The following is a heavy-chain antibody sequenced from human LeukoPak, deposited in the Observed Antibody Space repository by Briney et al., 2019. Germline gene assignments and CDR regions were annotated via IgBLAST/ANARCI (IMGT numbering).Heavy chain of an antibody. CDR1: GFTFSSYS. CDR2: ISSSSSYI. Sequence: PGGSLRLSCAASGFTFSSYSMNWVRQAPGKGLEWVSSISSSSSYIYYADSVKGRFTISRDNAKNSLYLQMNSLRAEDTAVYYCARDNYYYDSSSYQGYFDYWGQGTLVTVSS. D-gene: IGHD3-22*01. J-gene: IGHJ4*02. V-gene: IGHV3-21*01. CDR3: ARDNYYYDSSSYQGYFDY.